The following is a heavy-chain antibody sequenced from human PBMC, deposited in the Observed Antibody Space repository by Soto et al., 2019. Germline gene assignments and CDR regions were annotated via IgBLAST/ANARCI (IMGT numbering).Heavy chain of an antibody. J-gene: IGHJ4*02. CDR3: TRGSASGAFDY. CDR1: GFIFSSYA. V-gene: IGHV3-23*01. Sequence: EVQLLESGGDLLQPGGSLRHSCAASGFIFSSYAMGWVRQAPGKGLEWVSAISGRGGTIYYADSVKGRFTISRDNFKNTLYLQMNTLRGQDSAVYYCTRGSASGAFDYWGQGALVTVSS. D-gene: IGHD2-8*02. CDR2: ISGRGGTI.